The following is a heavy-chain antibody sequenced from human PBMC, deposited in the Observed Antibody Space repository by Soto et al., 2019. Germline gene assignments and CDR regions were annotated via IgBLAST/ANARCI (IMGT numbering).Heavy chain of an antibody. V-gene: IGHV3-21*01. CDR3: ARDGRYCSGGSCYLYYFDY. CDR1: GFTFSSYS. J-gene: IGHJ4*02. CDR2: ISSSSSYI. Sequence: EVQLVESGGGLVKPGGSLRLSCAASGFTFSSYSMNWVRQAPGKGLEWVSSISSSSSYIYYADSVKGRFTISRDNAKNSLYLQMNSLRAEDTAVYYCARDGRYCSGGSCYLYYFDYWGQGTLVTVSS. D-gene: IGHD2-15*01.